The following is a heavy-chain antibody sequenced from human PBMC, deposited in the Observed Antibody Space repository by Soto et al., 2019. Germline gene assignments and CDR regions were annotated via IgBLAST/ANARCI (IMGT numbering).Heavy chain of an antibody. CDR3: ARQPTGFPNWFDS. J-gene: IGHJ5*01. V-gene: IGHV4-39*01. CDR1: GGSICSPSNN. Sequence: SETLSLTCTVSGGSICSPSNNFSCVGQAPGKGLEWMASIFHTGTAYYNLSLKSRVSISVDTSKNQFSLRLSSVTAADTALYYCARQPTGFPNWFDSWGQGILVTVSS. CDR2: IFHTGTA.